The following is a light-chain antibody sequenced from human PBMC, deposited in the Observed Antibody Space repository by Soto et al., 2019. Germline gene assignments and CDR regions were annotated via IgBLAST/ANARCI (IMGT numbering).Light chain of an antibody. CDR2: DVN. CDR1: SSDVGAYTS. V-gene: IGLV2-14*03. Sequence: QSALTQPASVSGSPGQSITISCTGASSDVGAYTSVSWYQQHPGKAPKLMIYDVNHRPSGVSDRFSGSKSGNTASLTIFGLQPEDEADYYCSSYTSSSTYVFGTGTKVTVL. J-gene: IGLJ1*01. CDR3: SSYTSSSTYV.